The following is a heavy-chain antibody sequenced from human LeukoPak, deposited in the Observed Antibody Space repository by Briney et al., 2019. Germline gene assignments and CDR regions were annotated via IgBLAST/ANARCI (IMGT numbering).Heavy chain of an antibody. D-gene: IGHD3-10*01. J-gene: IGHJ4*02. CDR1: GFTFSNYW. V-gene: IGHV3-7*03. CDR3: TRDGEGASHY. CDR2: TKPDEREK. Sequence: GGSLRLSCAASGFTFSNYWMGWIRQAPGKGLEWVANTKPDEREKYYVDSVKGRFTISRDNAKNSLYLQMNSPRVDDTAVYYCTRDGEGASHYWGQGTLVTASS.